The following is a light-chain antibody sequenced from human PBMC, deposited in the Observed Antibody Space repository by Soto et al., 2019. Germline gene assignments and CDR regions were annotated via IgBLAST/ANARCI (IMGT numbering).Light chain of an antibody. V-gene: IGKV1-12*01. CDR1: QAIRSW. J-gene: IGKJ3*01. CDR3: QQANSYPFT. CDR2: AAS. Sequence: DIQMTQSPSSVSASVGDRVTITCRASQAIRSWLAWYQHKPGKAPKLLIYAASSLQSGVPSRFSGSGSGTDFTLTISSLQPEDFATYSCQQANSYPFTFGPGTKVDI.